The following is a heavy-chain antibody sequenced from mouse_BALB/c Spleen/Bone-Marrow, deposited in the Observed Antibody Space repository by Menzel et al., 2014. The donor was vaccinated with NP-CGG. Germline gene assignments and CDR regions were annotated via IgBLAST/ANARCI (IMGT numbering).Heavy chain of an antibody. CDR1: GFSLTNYA. Sequence: VKVVESGPCLVAPSQSLSITCTVSGFSLTNYAAGWVRQPPGKGLEWLGVIWGDGSTNYHSALISRLSISKDNSKSQVFLKLNRVQADDTVTYFCVKLPNWDCAMDYWGQGTSVTVSS. CDR3: VKLPNWDCAMDY. V-gene: IGHV2-3*01. J-gene: IGHJ4*01. CDR2: IWGDGST. D-gene: IGHD4-1*01.